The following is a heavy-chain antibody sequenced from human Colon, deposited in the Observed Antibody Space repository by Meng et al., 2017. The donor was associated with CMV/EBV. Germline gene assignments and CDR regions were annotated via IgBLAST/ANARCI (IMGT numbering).Heavy chain of an antibody. Sequence: GGSLRLSCVASEFIFSSYWMSWVRQAPGKGLEWVATIKHDGGVTYYADSVKGRFTISRDRVSNSLHLQMHSLRAEGTAIYYCVRDGLGVSSPDFYLFGIDVWGQGTTVTVSS. J-gene: IGHJ6*02. V-gene: IGHV3-7*03. D-gene: IGHD3-16*01. CDR1: EFIFSSYW. CDR3: VRDGLGVSSPDFYLFGIDV. CDR2: IKHDGGVT.